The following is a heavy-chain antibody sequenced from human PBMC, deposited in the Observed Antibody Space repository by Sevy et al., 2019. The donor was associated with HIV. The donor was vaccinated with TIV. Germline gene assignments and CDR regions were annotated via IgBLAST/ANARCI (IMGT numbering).Heavy chain of an antibody. V-gene: IGHV4-61*01. CDR2: IFYSGST. D-gene: IGHD1-1*01. J-gene: IGHJ4*02. Sequence: SETLSLTCTVSGGSVSSGSYYWSWIRQPPGKGLEWIGYIFYSGSTNYNPSLKSRVTISVDTSKNQFSLKRSSVTAADTALYYCARVQRYSGSYYFDYWGQGTLVTVSS. CDR1: GGSVSSGSYY. CDR3: ARVQRYSGSYYFDY.